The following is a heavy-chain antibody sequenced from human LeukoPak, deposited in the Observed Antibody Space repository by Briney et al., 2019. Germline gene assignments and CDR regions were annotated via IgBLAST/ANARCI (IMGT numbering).Heavy chain of an antibody. J-gene: IGHJ4*02. Sequence: SETLSLTCTVSGGSISSYYWSWIRQPPGKGLEWIGYIYTSGSTNYNPSLKSRVTISVDTSKNQFSLKLSSVAAADTAVYYCARQTRSGSYPLDYWSQGTLVTVSS. CDR3: ARQTRSGSYPLDY. V-gene: IGHV4-4*09. D-gene: IGHD1-26*01. CDR1: GGSISSYY. CDR2: IYTSGST.